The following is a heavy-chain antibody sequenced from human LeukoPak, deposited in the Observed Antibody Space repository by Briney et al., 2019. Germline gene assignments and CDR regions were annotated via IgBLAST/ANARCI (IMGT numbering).Heavy chain of an antibody. CDR2: INHSGNT. CDR3: ARKCGGGSCYNY. Sequence: SETLSLTCAVYGASFSAYYWSWIRQPPGKGLEWIGEINHSGNTNYNPSLKSRVTISIDTSKNQFSLKLSSVTAADTAVYYCARKCGGGSCYNYWGQGTLVTVSS. J-gene: IGHJ4*02. CDR1: GASFSAYY. D-gene: IGHD2-15*01. V-gene: IGHV4-34*01.